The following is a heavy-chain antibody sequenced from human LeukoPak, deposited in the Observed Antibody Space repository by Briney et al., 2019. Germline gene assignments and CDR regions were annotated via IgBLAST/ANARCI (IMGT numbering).Heavy chain of an antibody. CDR3: ASLDYFDSSDYGDY. D-gene: IGHD3-22*01. CDR2: ISGSGGST. Sequence: GGSLRLSCAASGFTFSNHAMSWVRQAPGKGLEWVSAISGSGGSTYYADSVKGRFTISRGNSKNTLYLQMNSLRAEDTALYYCASLDYFDSSDYGDYWGQGTLVTVSS. V-gene: IGHV3-23*01. CDR1: GFTFSNHA. J-gene: IGHJ4*02.